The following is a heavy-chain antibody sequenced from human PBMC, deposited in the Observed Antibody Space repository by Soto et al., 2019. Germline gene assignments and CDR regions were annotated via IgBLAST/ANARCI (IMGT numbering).Heavy chain of an antibody. V-gene: IGHV4-34*01. CDR3: ARAGRRGYKQPGSPYYFDY. CDR1: GGSFSGYY. Sequence: SETLSLTCAVYGGSFSGYYWSWIRQPPGKGLEWIGEINHSGSTNYNPSLKSRVTISVDTSKNQFSLKLSSVTAADTAVYYCARAGRRGYKQPGSPYYFDYWGQGTLVTVSS. J-gene: IGHJ4*02. D-gene: IGHD2-15*01. CDR2: INHSGST.